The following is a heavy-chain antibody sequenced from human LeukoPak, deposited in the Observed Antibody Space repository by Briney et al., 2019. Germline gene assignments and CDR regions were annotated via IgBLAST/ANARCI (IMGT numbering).Heavy chain of an antibody. Sequence: PGGSLRLSCAASGFTFSSYAMSWVRQAPGKGLDWVSSISGTVGSTFYADSVKGRFTISRDNSKNTLYLQMNSLRAEDTAVYYCAKVPAYYYDSSGAYYFDYWGQGTLVTVSS. CDR3: AKVPAYYYDSSGAYYFDY. J-gene: IGHJ4*02. V-gene: IGHV3-23*01. CDR1: GFTFSSYA. CDR2: ISGTVGST. D-gene: IGHD3-22*01.